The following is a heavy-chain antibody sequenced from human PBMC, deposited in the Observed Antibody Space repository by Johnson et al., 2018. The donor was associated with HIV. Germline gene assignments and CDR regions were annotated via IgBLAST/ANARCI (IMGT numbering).Heavy chain of an antibody. CDR2: LSYDGSKE. CDR3: ARDRFGSGRPNAFDM. J-gene: IGHJ3*02. V-gene: IGHV3-30-3*01. Sequence: VQLVESGGGLVQPERSLRLSCSASAFTFSRHAIHWVRQAPVKGLEWVGVLSYDGSKENYAEPVKGRFTISREKSKNTVYLQMNTLRPEDTAVYYCARDRFGSGRPNAFDMWGQGTMVTVSS. D-gene: IGHD3-10*01. CDR1: AFTFSRHA.